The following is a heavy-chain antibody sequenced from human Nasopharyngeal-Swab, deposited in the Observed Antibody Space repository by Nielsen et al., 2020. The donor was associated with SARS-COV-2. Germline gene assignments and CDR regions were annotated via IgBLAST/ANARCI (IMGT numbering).Heavy chain of an antibody. CDR2: ISYDGSNK. CDR3: AGDRYGDYGDYYYGMDV. Sequence: GESLKISCAASGFTFSSYAMHWARQAPGKGLEWVAVISYDGSNKYYADSVKGRFTISRDNSKNTLYLQMNSLSAEDTAVYYCAGDRYGDYGDYYYGMDVWGQGTTVTVSS. CDR1: GFTFSSYA. D-gene: IGHD4-17*01. J-gene: IGHJ6*02. V-gene: IGHV3-30*04.